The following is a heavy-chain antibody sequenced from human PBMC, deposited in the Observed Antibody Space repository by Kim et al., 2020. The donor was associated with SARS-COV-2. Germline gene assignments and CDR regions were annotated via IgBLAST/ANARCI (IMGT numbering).Heavy chain of an antibody. CDR3: AKDCYWYDSGAGAVDM. CDR1: GFTFSSFA. V-gene: IGHV3-23*01. Sequence: GGSLRLSCAASGFTFSSFAMNWVRQAPGKGLEWVSGISGGGGSTYYADSVKGRFTFSRDNSKNTLYLQMNSLRAEDTAVYYCAKDCYWYDSGAGAVDMWG. D-gene: IGHD2-15*01. CDR2: ISGGGGST. J-gene: IGHJ3*02.